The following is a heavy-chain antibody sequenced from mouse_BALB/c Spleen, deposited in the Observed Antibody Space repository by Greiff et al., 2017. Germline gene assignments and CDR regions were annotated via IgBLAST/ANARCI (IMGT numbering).Heavy chain of an antibody. CDR3: SRGCGGSPWFAD. D-gene: IGHD1-1*02. CDR2: IDPENGNT. Sequence: VQLQQSGAELVRPGALVKLSCKASGFNIKDYYMHWVKQRPEQGLEWIGWIDPENGNTIYEPKFQGKASITADTSSNTAYLRLSSLTSEDTAVYYGSRGCGGSPWFADWGEGTLVTVSA. CDR1: GFNIKDYY. V-gene: IGHV14-1*02. J-gene: IGHJ3*01.